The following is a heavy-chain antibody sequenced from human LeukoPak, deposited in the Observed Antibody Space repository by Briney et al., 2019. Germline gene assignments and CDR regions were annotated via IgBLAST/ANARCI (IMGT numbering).Heavy chain of an antibody. D-gene: IGHD3-10*01. V-gene: IGHV3-13*01. CDR2: IGTAGDT. Sequence: GGSLRLSCAASGFTFSSYDMHWVRQATGKGLEWVSAIGTAGDTYYPGSVKGRFTISRENAKNSLYLQMNSLRAEDTAVYYCAKYTGSGSYYNGRVFDYWGQGTLVTVSS. CDR1: GFTFSSYD. CDR3: AKYTGSGSYYNGRVFDY. J-gene: IGHJ4*02.